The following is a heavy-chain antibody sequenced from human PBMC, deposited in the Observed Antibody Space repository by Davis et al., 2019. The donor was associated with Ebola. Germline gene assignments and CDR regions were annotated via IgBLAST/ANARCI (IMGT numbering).Heavy chain of an antibody. V-gene: IGHV3-21*01. CDR2: ISSTGSYI. CDR1: GFTFSDYS. J-gene: IGHJ4*02. D-gene: IGHD1-26*01. Sequence: GGSLRLSCAASGFTFSDYSVNWVRQAPGKGLEWVSTISSTGSYIYYADAVKGRFTISRDNAKNTLYLQMNNLRVEDTAVYYCATLPGYYWGQGTLVTVSS. CDR3: ATLPGYY.